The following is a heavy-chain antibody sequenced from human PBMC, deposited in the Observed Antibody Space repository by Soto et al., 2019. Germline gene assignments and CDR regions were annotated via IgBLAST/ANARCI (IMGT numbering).Heavy chain of an antibody. CDR2: ITINGAMT. CDR3: AQSPYCGGACDFHL. Sequence: PGGSLRLSCAASGFRFDSYSMTWVRQAPGKGLEWVATITINGAMTYHADSVNDRFTISRDTSQNTLYLQINSLRAEDRGMYFCAQSPYCGGACDFHLWGRGTLVTVSS. CDR1: GFRFDSYS. J-gene: IGHJ5*02. V-gene: IGHV3-23*01. D-gene: IGHD2-21*02.